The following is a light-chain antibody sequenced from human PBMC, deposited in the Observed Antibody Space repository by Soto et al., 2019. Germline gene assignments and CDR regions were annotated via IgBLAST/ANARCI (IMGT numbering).Light chain of an antibody. J-gene: IGKJ3*01. CDR3: QQYGSSPFT. Sequence: VLKQSPGTLSLSPGERATLSCRASQSVSSSYLAWYQQKPGQAPRLLIYGASSRATGIPDRFSGSGSGTDFTLTISRLEPEDFAVYYCQQYGSSPFTFGPGTKVDIK. CDR2: GAS. V-gene: IGKV3-20*01. CDR1: QSVSSSY.